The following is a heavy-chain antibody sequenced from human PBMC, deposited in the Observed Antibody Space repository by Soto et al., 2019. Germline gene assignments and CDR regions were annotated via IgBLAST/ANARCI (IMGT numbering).Heavy chain of an antibody. CDR2: IYYGGST. CDR1: GDSISTDY. D-gene: IGHD7-27*01. J-gene: IGHJ4*02. V-gene: IGHV4-59*08. CDR3: EKNRNWGSLVH. Sequence: PSETLSLTCTVSGDSISTDYWSWIRQSPGKGLEWIGFIYYGGSTNYNPSLKSRVTISVDTPKNQFSLKLSSVTAADTAVYYCEKNRNWGSLVHWGPLHLVTVSS.